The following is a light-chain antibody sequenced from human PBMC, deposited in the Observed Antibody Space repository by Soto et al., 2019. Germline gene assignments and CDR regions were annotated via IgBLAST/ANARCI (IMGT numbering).Light chain of an antibody. J-gene: IGLJ1*01. V-gene: IGLV2-23*01. CDR1: ISDVGRFDV. Sequence: HPASVCWSLGHSITISCTGTISDVGRFDVVSWYQQHPGQVPKLIIYGGSRRPSGVSSRFSGSKSGNTASLTISGLQAEDEADYYCCAYVNSRSYVFGSGTKVTAL. CDR2: GGS. CDR3: CAYVNSRSYV.